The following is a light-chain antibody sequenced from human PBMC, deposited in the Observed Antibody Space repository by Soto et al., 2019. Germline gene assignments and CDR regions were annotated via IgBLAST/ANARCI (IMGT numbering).Light chain of an antibody. CDR1: QSVKDSH. J-gene: IGKJ1*01. CDR3: QQHNTSPWL. Sequence: EIVLTQSPGTLSLSPGERGTLSCRASQSVKDSHLAWYQQKPGQAPRLLIYGTSTRATGIPDRFSGSGSGTDFTLTINRLEPEDFGVYYCQQHNTSPWLFGQGTKVDIK. CDR2: GTS. V-gene: IGKV3-20*01.